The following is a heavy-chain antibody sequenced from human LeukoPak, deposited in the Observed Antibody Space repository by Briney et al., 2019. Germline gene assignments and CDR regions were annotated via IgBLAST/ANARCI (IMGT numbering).Heavy chain of an antibody. CDR2: IKQDGSEK. D-gene: IGHD6-13*01. CDR1: GFTFSSYW. Sequence: GGSLRLSCAASGFTFSSYWMSWVRQAPGKGLEWVANIKQDGSEKYYVDSVKGRFTISRDNAKNSLYLQMNSLRAEDTAVCYCARGLQSIAADEYYFDYRGQGTLVTVSS. J-gene: IGHJ4*02. CDR3: ARGLQSIAADEYYFDY. V-gene: IGHV3-7*01.